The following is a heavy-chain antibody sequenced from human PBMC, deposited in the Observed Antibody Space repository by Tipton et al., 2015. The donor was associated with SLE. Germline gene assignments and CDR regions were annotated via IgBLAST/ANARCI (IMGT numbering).Heavy chain of an antibody. CDR1: GFTFKKYA. J-gene: IGHJ4*02. CDR2: IYSVAAT. Sequence: SLRLSCAASGFTFKKYAMSWVRQAPGKGLEWVSLIYSVAATYYAESVKGRFTISRDDSRNTLYLQMNSLRAEDTAVYYCAKDIPSSSWYQFDHLGQGTLVTVSS. CDR3: AKDIPSSSWYQFDH. V-gene: IGHV3-23*03. D-gene: IGHD6-13*01.